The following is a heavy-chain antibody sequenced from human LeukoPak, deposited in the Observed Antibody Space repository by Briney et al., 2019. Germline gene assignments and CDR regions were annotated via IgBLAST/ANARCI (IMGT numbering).Heavy chain of an antibody. J-gene: IGHJ4*02. CDR3: ARDAVSTVTAGGIDY. D-gene: IGHD2-21*02. CDR2: ISVYSGDT. V-gene: IGHV1-18*03. CDR1: GYSFTSYG. Sequence: GASVKVSCKASGYSFTSYGISWVRQAPGQGLEWMAWISVYSGDTKYAQKIQDRVTMTIDTSTSTAYMELRSLRSDDMAVYYCARDAVSTVTAGGIDYWGQGTLVTVSS.